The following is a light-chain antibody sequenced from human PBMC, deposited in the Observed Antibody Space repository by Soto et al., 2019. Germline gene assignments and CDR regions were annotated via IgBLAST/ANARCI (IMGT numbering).Light chain of an antibody. CDR1: SGDVGGYNY. CDR3: CSYTCASTYV. CDR2: AVT. V-gene: IGLV2-14*01. J-gene: IGLJ1*01. Sequence: QSALTQPASVSGSPGQSVTISCAGTSGDVGGYNYVSWYQQHPGKAPKLMIHAVTNRPSGVSNRFSGSKSGNTASLTISSLQAEDEADYYCCSYTCASTYVFGTVTKVTVL.